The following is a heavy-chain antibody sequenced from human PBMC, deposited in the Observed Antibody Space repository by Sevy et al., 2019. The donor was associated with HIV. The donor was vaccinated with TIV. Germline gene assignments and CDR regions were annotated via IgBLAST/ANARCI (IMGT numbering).Heavy chain of an antibody. CDR3: ASQLGYCSSTSCYGYYYGMDV. CDR2: ISSSGSTI. Sequence: GGSLRLSCAASGFTFSSYKMNWVRQAPGKGLEWVSYISSSGSTIYYADSVKGRFTISRDNAKNSLYLQMNSLSAEDTAVYYCASQLGYCSSTSCYGYYYGMDVWGQGTTVTVSS. V-gene: IGHV3-48*03. D-gene: IGHD2-2*01. J-gene: IGHJ6*02. CDR1: GFTFSSYK.